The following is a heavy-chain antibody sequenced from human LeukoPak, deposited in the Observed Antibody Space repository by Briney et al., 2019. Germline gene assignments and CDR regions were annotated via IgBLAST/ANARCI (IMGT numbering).Heavy chain of an antibody. CDR3: SPIDYVNYPQYDVFDV. V-gene: IGHV2-5*02. CDR1: GFSLSTSGVG. J-gene: IGHJ3*01. CDR2: IYWDDDT. D-gene: IGHD4-11*01. Sequence: SGPTLVNPTQTLTLTCSFSGFSLSTSGVGVGWIRQPPGKALEWLALIYWDDDTFYSPSLKSRLTITTDTSKNQVVLTMINMDPVDKATYYCSPIDYVNYPQYDVFDVWGKGTMVTVSS.